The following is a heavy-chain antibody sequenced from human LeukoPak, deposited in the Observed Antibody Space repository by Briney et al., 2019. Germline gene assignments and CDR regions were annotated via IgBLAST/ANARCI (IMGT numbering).Heavy chain of an antibody. D-gene: IGHD6-19*01. V-gene: IGHV3-9*03. Sequence: GGSLRLSCAASGFTFDDYAMHWVRQVPGKGLEWVSGISWNSGSIGYADPVKGRFTISRDNAKNSLYLQMNSLRAEDMALYYCAKASTRSFSSGYYGNAFDIWGQGTMVTVSS. CDR1: GFTFDDYA. J-gene: IGHJ3*02. CDR2: ISWNSGSI. CDR3: AKASTRSFSSGYYGNAFDI.